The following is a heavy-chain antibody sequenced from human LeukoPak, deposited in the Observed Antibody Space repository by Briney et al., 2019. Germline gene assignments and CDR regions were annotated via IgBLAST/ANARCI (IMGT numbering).Heavy chain of an antibody. Sequence: SETLSLTCTVSGGSISSSNYYWGWIRQPPGKGLQWIGGIYYSGSTYYNPSLKSRVTISVDTSKNQFSLKLSSVTAADTAFYYCARQAVLGGTRWFDPWGQGTLVTVSS. CDR1: GGSISSSNYY. V-gene: IGHV4-39*01. J-gene: IGHJ5*02. CDR2: IYYSGST. CDR3: ARQAVLGGTRWFDP. D-gene: IGHD1-26*01.